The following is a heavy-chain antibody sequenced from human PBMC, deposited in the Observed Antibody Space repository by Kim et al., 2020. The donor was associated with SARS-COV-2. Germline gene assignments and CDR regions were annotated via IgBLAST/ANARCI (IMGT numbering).Heavy chain of an antibody. CDR3: ARGRDSSGYYYPFDY. CDR1: GGSFSGYY. CDR2: INHSGST. Sequence: SETLSLTCAVYGGSFSGYYWSWIRQPPGKGLEWIGEINHSGSTNYNPSLKSRVTISVDTSKNQFSLKLSSVTAADTAVYYCARGRDSSGYYYPFDYWGQGTLVTVSS. D-gene: IGHD3-22*01. J-gene: IGHJ4*02. V-gene: IGHV4-34*01.